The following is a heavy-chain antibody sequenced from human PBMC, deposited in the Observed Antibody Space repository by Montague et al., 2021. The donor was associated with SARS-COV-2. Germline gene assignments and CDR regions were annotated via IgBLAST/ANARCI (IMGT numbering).Heavy chain of an antibody. CDR2: ISYDGSNK. J-gene: IGHJ4*02. CDR1: GFTFSSYA. CDR3: ARDRWEVDTAMAHFDY. V-gene: IGHV3-30-3*01. D-gene: IGHD5-18*01. Sequence: SLRLSCAASGFTFSSYAMHWVRQAPGKGLEWVAVISYDGSNKYYSDSVKGLFTISRDNSKNTLYLQMNSLRAEDTAVYYCARDRWEVDTAMAHFDYWGQGTLVTVSS.